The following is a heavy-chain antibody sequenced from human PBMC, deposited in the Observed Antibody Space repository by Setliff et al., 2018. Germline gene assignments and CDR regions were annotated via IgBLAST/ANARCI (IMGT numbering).Heavy chain of an antibody. CDR3: ARDKADYYDRSGYSGAPDV. V-gene: IGHV1-69*13. CDR1: GGTFGSSA. J-gene: IGHJ3*01. CDR2: IIPMFDTG. D-gene: IGHD3-22*01. Sequence: SVKVSCKASGGTFGSSALSWVRQAPGQGLEWMGGIIPMFDTGIYAEKFQGRVTLGADESTSTVHMELTRLRPEDTAIYYCARDKADYYDRSGYSGAPDVWGQGTMVTVSS.